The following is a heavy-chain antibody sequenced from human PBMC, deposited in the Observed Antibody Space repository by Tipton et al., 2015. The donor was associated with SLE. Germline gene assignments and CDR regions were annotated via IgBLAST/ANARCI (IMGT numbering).Heavy chain of an antibody. J-gene: IGHJ4*02. CDR1: GGSISSYY. Sequence: LRLSCTVSGGSISSYYWSWIRQPAGKGLEWIGRIYTSGSTNYNPSLKSRVTMSVDTSKNQFSLKLSSVTAADTAVYYCARISGSGYLYYFDYWGQGTLVTVSS. CDR3: ARISGSGYLYYFDY. D-gene: IGHD3-22*01. CDR2: IYTSGST. V-gene: IGHV4-4*07.